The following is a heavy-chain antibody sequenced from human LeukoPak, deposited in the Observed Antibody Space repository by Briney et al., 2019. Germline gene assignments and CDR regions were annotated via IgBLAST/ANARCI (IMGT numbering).Heavy chain of an antibody. CDR3: AREVNIRGVYTFDY. D-gene: IGHD3-10*01. J-gene: IGHJ4*02. CDR2: ISAYNGNT. CDR1: GYTFTSYG. V-gene: IGHV1-18*01. Sequence: ASVKVSCKASGYTFTSYGISWVRQAPGQGLEWMGWISAYNGNTNYAQKLQGRVTMTTDTSTSTAYMELRSLRSDDPAVYYCAREVNIRGVYTFDYWGQGTLVTVSS.